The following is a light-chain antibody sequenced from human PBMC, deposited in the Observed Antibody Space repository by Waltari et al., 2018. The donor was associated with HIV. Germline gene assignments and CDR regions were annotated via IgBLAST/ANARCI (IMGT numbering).Light chain of an antibody. CDR1: NLRPYY. CDR3: KTRDRSGNLYV. J-gene: IGLJ1*01. Sequence: SSEVTQVPAVSVALGQTVKITCQGDNLRPYYASWYQQRPGQAPVLVSYGKNKRPSEIPDRFSSSASRNTASLTITGAQAEDEADYYCKTRDRSGNLYVFGTGTTVTVL. CDR2: GKN. V-gene: IGLV3-19*01.